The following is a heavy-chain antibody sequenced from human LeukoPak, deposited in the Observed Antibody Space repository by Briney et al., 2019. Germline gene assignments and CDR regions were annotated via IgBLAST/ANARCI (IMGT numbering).Heavy chain of an antibody. CDR2: IYYSGST. CDR3: ARLSGYYYVGPDY. V-gene: IGHV4-39*01. J-gene: IGHJ4*02. CDR1: GGPISSSSYY. D-gene: IGHD3-22*01. Sequence: SETLSLTCTVSGGPISSSSYYWGWIRPPPGKGLEWIGSIYYSGSTYYNPSLKSRVTISVDTSKNQFSLKLSSVTAADTAVYYCARLSGYYYVGPDYWGQGTMVTVSS.